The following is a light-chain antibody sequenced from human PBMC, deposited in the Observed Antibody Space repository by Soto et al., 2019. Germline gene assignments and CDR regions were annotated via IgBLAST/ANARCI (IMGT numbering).Light chain of an antibody. Sequence: EIVLTQSPGTLSLSPGERATLSCRASQSVSSTYLAWYQQKPGQAPRLLIFGASSRATATPDRFSGSGSGTDFTLTIIRLEPEDSAVYHCQQYGGSPPTFGQGTKVEIK. CDR2: GAS. J-gene: IGKJ1*01. V-gene: IGKV3-20*01. CDR1: QSVSSTY. CDR3: QQYGGSPPT.